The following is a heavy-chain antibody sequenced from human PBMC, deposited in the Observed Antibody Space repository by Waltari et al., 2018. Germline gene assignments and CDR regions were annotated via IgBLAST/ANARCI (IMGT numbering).Heavy chain of an antibody. CDR3: AREGVRTGDAFDI. D-gene: IGHD3-9*01. CDR1: TFTFSSYE. J-gene: IGHJ3*02. Sequence: EVQLVESGGGLVQPGGSLRLSCAASTFTFSSYEMNWVRQAPGMGLEGVSYISSSGSTMYYADSGKGRFTISRDNAKNSLYLQVNSLRAEDTAVYYCAREGVRTGDAFDIWGQGTMVTVSS. CDR2: ISSSGSTM. V-gene: IGHV3-48*03.